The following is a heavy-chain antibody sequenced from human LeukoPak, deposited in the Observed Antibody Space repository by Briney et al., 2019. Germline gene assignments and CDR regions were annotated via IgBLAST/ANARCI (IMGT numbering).Heavy chain of an antibody. J-gene: IGHJ6*02. V-gene: IGHV4-39*07. CDR2: MYYSGST. CDR1: GGSISSITYY. D-gene: IGHD3-16*01. CDR3: ALGGGSGGMDV. Sequence: SETLSLPCTVSGGSISSITYYWGRIRKPPGTGLEWIGTMYYSGSTFYNPSLKSRVTISVDTSKNQFSLKLSSVTAADTAVYYCALGGGSGGMDVWGQGTTVTVSS.